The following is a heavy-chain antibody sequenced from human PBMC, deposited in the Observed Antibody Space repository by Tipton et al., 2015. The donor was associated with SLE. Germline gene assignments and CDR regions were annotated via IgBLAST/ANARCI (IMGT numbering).Heavy chain of an antibody. J-gene: IGHJ5*02. CDR2: IYYSGST. D-gene: IGHD3-10*01. CDR3: AREWSGKGVFDP. V-gene: IGHV4-59*12. Sequence: TLSLTCTVSGGSISNFYWSWIRQPPGKGLEWIGYIYYSGSTNYNPSLRSRVTMSLDMSKNQFSLKLSSVTGADTAVYYCAREWSGKGVFDPWGQGTLVTVSS. CDR1: GGSISNFY.